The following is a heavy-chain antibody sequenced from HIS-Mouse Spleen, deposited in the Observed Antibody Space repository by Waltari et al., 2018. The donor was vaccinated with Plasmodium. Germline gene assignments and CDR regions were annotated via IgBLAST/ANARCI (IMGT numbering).Heavy chain of an antibody. D-gene: IGHD1-7*01. CDR3: ARDHNWNYDY. Sequence: EVQLVESGGGLVKPGGSLRLSCASSVITLSSYSRNWVRQAPGKGLEWVSSISSSSSYKYYADSVKGRFTISRDNAKNSLYLQMNSLRAEDTAVYYCARDHNWNYDYWGQGTLVTVSS. V-gene: IGHV3-21*01. J-gene: IGHJ4*02. CDR1: VITLSSYS. CDR2: ISSSSSYK.